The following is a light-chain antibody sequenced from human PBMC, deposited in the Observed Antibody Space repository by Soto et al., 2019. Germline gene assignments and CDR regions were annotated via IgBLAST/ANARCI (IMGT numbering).Light chain of an antibody. J-gene: IGLJ2*01. CDR1: SSDVGGYNL. CDR3: CSYAGSSTLL. V-gene: IGLV2-23*01. Sequence: QSALTQPAPVSGSPGQSITISCTGTSSDVGGYNLVSWYQQHPGKTPKLMIYEGSKRPSGVSNRFSGSKSGNTASLTISGLQAEDEADYYCCSYAGSSTLLFGGGTKLTVL. CDR2: EGS.